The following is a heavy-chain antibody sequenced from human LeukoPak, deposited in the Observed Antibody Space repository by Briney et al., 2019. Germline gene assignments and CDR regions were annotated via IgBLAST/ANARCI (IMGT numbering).Heavy chain of an antibody. CDR2: ISGSGGST. D-gene: IGHD5-18*01. CDR1: GFTFGSYA. CDR3: AKEPVAMENNWFDP. J-gene: IGHJ5*02. Sequence: AGGSLRLSCAASGFTFGSYAMHWVRQAPGKGLEWVSAISGSGGSTYYADSVKGRFTISRDNSKNTLYLQMNSLRAEDTAVYYCAKEPVAMENNWFDPWGQGTLVTVSS. V-gene: IGHV3-23*01.